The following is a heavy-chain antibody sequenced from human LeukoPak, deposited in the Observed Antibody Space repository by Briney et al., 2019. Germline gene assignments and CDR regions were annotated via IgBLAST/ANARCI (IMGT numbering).Heavy chain of an antibody. CDR3: ASSGYSGYDPVDY. Sequence: SETLSLTCTVSGGSISSYYWSWIRQPPGKGLEWIGYIYYSGSTIYNPSLKSRVTISVDTSKNQFSLKLSSVTAADTAVYYCASSGYSGYDPVDYWGQGTLVTVSS. CDR1: GGSISSYY. D-gene: IGHD5-12*01. V-gene: IGHV4-59*01. CDR2: IYYSGST. J-gene: IGHJ4*02.